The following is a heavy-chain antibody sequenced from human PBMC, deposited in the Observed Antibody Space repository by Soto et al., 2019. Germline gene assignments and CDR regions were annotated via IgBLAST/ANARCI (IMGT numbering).Heavy chain of an antibody. CDR2: VSTSGRST. CDR3: VKEGHGLEVVEFDY. V-gene: IGHV3-64D*06. J-gene: IGHJ4*02. CDR1: GFIFSEST. D-gene: IGHD3-16*01. Sequence: PGGSLRLSCSASGFIFSESTIYWVRQVPGKGLEAISAVSTSGRSTYYADSVKDRFTISRDNSKNTLFLQMGSLRPEDTAIYYCVKEGHGLEVVEFDYWGQGDQVTVSS.